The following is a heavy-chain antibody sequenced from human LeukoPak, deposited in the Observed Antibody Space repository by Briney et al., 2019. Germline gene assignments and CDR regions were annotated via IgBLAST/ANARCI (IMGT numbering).Heavy chain of an antibody. CDR1: GGSISSYY. D-gene: IGHD3-3*01. J-gene: IGHJ4*02. CDR3: ARSLRSITICGVVTSFDY. Sequence: PSETLSLTCTVSGGSISSYYWSWIRQPAGKGLEWIGRIYTSGSTNYNPSLKSRVTMSVDTSKNQFSLKLSSVTAADTAVYYCARSLRSITICGVVTSFDYWGQGTLVTVSS. CDR2: IYTSGST. V-gene: IGHV4-4*07.